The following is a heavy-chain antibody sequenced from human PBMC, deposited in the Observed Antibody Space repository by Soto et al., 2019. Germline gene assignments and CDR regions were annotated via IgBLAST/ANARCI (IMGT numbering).Heavy chain of an antibody. Sequence: QVQLVQSGAEVKKPGSSVKVSCKASGGTFSSYAISWVRPAPGQGLEWMGGIIPIFGSANYARKFQGRVTITADESTSTAYMELSSLKSDDTAVYYCAREPHGVVVVATYNWFEPWGQGNLVTVSS. V-gene: IGHV1-69*12. CDR3: AREPHGVVVVATYNWFEP. CDR2: IIPIFGSA. D-gene: IGHD2-15*01. J-gene: IGHJ5*02. CDR1: GGTFSSYA.